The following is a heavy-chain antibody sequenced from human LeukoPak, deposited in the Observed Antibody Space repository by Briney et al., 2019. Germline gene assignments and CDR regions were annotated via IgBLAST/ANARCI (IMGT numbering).Heavy chain of an antibody. J-gene: IGHJ4*02. CDR3: ARRAGRSSYGLASYFDY. V-gene: IGHV5-51*01. D-gene: IGHD5-18*01. CDR1: GYSFTNYW. Sequence: GESLKISCKGSGYSFTNYWIGWVRQMPGKGLEWMGIIYPGDSDTRYSPSFQGQVTISADKPISTAYLQWSSLKASDTAMYYCARRAGRSSYGLASYFDYWGQGTLVTVSS. CDR2: IYPGDSDT.